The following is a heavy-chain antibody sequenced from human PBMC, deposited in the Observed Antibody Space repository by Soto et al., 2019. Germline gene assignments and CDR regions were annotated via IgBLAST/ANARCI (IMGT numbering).Heavy chain of an antibody. CDR3: ARGRLEWLLLGYGVDV. CDR2: INHSGIT. V-gene: IGHV4-34*01. D-gene: IGHD3-3*01. J-gene: IGHJ6*02. Sequence: ETLSLTCAVYGGSFSDYYGTWIRQSPGKGLEWIGEINHSGITYYNPSLKSRVTISVDTSKNHFSLSLRSVTAADTAMYYCARGRLEWLLLGYGVDVWGQGTPVTVSS. CDR1: GGSFSDYY.